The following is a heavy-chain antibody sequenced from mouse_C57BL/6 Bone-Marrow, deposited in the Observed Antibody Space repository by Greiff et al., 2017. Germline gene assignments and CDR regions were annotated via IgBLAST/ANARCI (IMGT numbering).Heavy chain of an antibody. V-gene: IGHV5-6*01. J-gene: IGHJ2*01. CDR2: ISSGGSYT. CDR3: AREESYVDY. Sequence: EVQVVESGGDLVKPGGSLKLSCAASGFTFSSYGMSWVRQTPDKRLEWVATISSGGSYTYYPDSVKGRFTISRDNAKNTLYLQMSSLKSEDTAMYYCAREESYVDYWGQGTTLTVSS. CDR1: GFTFSSYG.